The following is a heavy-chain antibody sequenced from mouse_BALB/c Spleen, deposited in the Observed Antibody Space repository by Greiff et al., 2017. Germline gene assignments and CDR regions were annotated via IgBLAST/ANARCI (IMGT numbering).Heavy chain of an antibody. J-gene: IGHJ3*01. CDR2: INSNGGST. CDR3: TRDEYGNLFAY. D-gene: IGHD2-10*02. CDR1: GFTFSRYG. V-gene: IGHV5-6-3*01. Sequence: EVHLVESGGGLVQPGGSLKLSCAASGFTFSRYGMSWVRQTPDKRLELVATINSNGGSTYYPDSVKGRFTISRDNAKNTLYLQMSSLKSEDTAMYYCTRDEYGNLFAYWGQGTLVTVSA.